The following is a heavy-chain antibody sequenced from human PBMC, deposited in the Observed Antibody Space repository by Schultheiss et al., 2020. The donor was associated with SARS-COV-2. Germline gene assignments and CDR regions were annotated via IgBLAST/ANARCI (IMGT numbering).Heavy chain of an antibody. J-gene: IGHJ6*03. CDR1: GFTFSSYA. D-gene: IGHD5-18*01. Sequence: GGSLRLSCAASGFTFSSYAMHWVRQAPGKGLEWVAVISYDGSNKYYADSVKGRFTISRDNSKNTLYLQMNSLRAEDTAVYYCAKQGLGSGQLWSQTSYYYYYIDVWGKGTTVTVSS. CDR2: ISYDGSNK. CDR3: AKQGLGSGQLWSQTSYYYYYIDV. V-gene: IGHV3-30*07.